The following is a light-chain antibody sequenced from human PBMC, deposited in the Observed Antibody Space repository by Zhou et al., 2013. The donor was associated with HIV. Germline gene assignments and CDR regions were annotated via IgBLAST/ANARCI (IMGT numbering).Light chain of an antibody. CDR1: QDISGW. J-gene: IGKJ5*01. CDR2: STS. Sequence: DIQMTQSPSSLSASVGDRVTITCRASQDISGWLAWYQQKPGKAPKLLIYSTSSLQGGVPSRFSGSGSGTAFSLTINSLQSEDFATYYCQQSYSTPPTFGRGTRLDI. V-gene: IGKV1-39*01. CDR3: QQSYSTPPT.